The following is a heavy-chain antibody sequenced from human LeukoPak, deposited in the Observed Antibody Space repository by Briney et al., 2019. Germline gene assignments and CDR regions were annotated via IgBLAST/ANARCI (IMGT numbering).Heavy chain of an antibody. Sequence: ASVKVSCKVSGYTLTELSMHWVRQAPGKGLEWMGGFDPEDGETIYAQKFQGRVTMTEDTSTDTAYMELSSPRSEDTAVYYCATVRRVQLWLISYYYYYYMDVWGKGTTVTVSS. V-gene: IGHV1-24*01. CDR2: FDPEDGET. J-gene: IGHJ6*03. CDR3: ATVRRVQLWLISYYYYYYMDV. CDR1: GYTLTELS. D-gene: IGHD5-18*01.